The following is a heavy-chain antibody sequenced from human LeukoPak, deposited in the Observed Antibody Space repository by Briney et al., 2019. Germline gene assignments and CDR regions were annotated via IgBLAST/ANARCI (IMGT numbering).Heavy chain of an antibody. CDR1: GFTFRSYD. CDR2: IWYDGSNK. V-gene: IGHV3-33*01. J-gene: IGHJ4*02. D-gene: IGHD3-22*01. CDR3: TTGPPLTYDSRLFDY. Sequence: PGGSLRLSCAASGFTFRSYDIHWVRQAPGRGLEWVAVIWYDGSNKYYADSVKGRFTISRDNSKNTLSLQMNSLRVEDTAVYYCTTGPPLTYDSRLFDYWGQGTLVTVSS.